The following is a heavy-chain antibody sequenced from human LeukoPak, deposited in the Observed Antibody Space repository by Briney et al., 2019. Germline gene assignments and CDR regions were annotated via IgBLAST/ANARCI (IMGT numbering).Heavy chain of an antibody. CDR3: AREGYYDSSGYGYFDY. J-gene: IGHJ4*02. V-gene: IGHV3-53*01. D-gene: IGHD3-22*01. CDR1: GFTVSSNY. CDR2: IYTGGTT. Sequence: PGGSLRLSCAASGFTVSSNYMSWVRHAPGKGLEWVSVIYTGGTTYYADSVKGRFTISRDNSKNTLYLQTYSLRAEDTAVYYCAREGYYDSSGYGYFDYWGQGTLVTVSS.